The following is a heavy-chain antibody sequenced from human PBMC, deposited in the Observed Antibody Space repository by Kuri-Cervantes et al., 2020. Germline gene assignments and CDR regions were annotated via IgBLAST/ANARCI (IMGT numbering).Heavy chain of an antibody. V-gene: IGHV3-9*01. Sequence: GGSLRLSCAVSGFTFDEYALHWVRQAPGKGLEWVSGISWNSGSIGYADSVKGRFTISRDNAKNSLYLQMNSLRAADTAVYYCASGYCSGGSCYSNYWGQGTLVTVSS. CDR3: ASGYCSGGSCYSNY. J-gene: IGHJ4*02. D-gene: IGHD2-15*01. CDR1: GFTFDEYA. CDR2: ISWNSGSI.